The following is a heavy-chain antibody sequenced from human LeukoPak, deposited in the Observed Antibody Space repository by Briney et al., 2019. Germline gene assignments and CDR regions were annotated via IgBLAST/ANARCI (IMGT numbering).Heavy chain of an antibody. Sequence: ASVKVSCKASGGTFSSYAISWVRQAPGQGLEWMGGIIPIFGTANYAQKFQGRVTITADESTSTAYMELSSLRSEDTAVYYCVRREGYNSPDYWGQGTLVTVSS. V-gene: IGHV1-69*13. CDR3: VRREGYNSPDY. D-gene: IGHD5-24*01. CDR2: IIPIFGTA. CDR1: GGTFSSYA. J-gene: IGHJ4*02.